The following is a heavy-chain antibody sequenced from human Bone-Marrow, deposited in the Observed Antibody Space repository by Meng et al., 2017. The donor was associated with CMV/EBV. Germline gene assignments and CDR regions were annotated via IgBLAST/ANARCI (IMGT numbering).Heavy chain of an antibody. D-gene: IGHD3-3*02. CDR3: VRGISYYFDY. J-gene: IGHJ4*02. CDR2: ISNSPTTI. Sequence: GESLKISCAASGFTFDDYWMSWVRQAPGKGLEWVSYISNSPTTIHYADSVKGRFTISRDNAKNSLYLQMNSLSAEDTAVYYCVRGISYYFDYWGQGDLVNVAS. V-gene: IGHV3-48*04. CDR1: GFTFDDYW.